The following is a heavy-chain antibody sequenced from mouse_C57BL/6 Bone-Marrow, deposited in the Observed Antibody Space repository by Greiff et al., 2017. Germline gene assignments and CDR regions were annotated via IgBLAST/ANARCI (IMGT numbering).Heavy chain of an antibody. V-gene: IGHV1-61*01. D-gene: IGHD2-3*01. CDR2: IYPSDSET. CDR1: GYTFTSYW. CDR3: ALYDGYYAFDY. Sequence: QVQLQQPGAELVRPGSSVKLSCKASGYTFTSYWMAWVKQRPGQGLEWIGNIYPSDSETHYNQKFKDKATLTVDKSSSTAYMQLSSLTSEDSAVYYCALYDGYYAFDYWGQGTTLTVSS. J-gene: IGHJ2*01.